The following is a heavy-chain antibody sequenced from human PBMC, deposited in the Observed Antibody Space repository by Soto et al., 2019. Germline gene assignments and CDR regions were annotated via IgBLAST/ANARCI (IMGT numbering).Heavy chain of an antibody. D-gene: IGHD6-19*01. J-gene: IGHJ6*01. CDR2: ISSSNSYI. CDR1: GFTFSSYS. Sequence: PGGSLRLSCAASGFTFSSYSMNWVRQAPGKGLEWVSSISSSNSYIYDADSVKGRFTISRDNAKNSLYLQMNSLRADDTAVYYCARDSAPSTVADLFFYGMAVCGLGTTATV. V-gene: IGHV3-21*01. CDR3: ARDSAPSTVADLFFYGMAV.